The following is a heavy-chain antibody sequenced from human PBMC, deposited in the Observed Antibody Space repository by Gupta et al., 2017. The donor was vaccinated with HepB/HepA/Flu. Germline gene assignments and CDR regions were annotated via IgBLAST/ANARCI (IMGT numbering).Heavy chain of an antibody. CDR2: TFYRSKWYS. J-gene: IGHJ4*02. Sequence: QVQLQQSGPGLLKPSQTLSLTCAISGDSVAGKTAAWNWFRQSPSRGLEWLGRTFYRSKWYSEYALSVKSRITINADTSKNQFSLQLRSVTPEDTAMYYCASGGGSHVHWGLGTLVTVSS. CDR3: ASGGGSHVH. CDR1: GDSVAGKTAA. V-gene: IGHV6-1*01. D-gene: IGHD3-16*01.